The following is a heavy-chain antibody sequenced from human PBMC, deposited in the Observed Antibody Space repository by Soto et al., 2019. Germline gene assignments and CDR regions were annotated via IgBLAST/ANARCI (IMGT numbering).Heavy chain of an antibody. V-gene: IGHV3-48*02. CDR2: ISSTSSTI. CDR1: GFTFSSYS. Sequence: EVQLVESGGGLVQPGGSLRLSCAASGFTFSSYSMNWVRQAPGKGLEWVSYISSTSSTIYFADSVKGRFTISRDNAKNSLYLQMNSRRDEDTAVYYCARESSSYNWFDPWGQGTLVTVSS. CDR3: ARESSSYNWFDP. J-gene: IGHJ5*02. D-gene: IGHD6-13*01.